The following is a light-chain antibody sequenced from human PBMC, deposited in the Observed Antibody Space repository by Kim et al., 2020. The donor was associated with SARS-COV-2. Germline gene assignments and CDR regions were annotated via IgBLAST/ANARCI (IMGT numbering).Light chain of an antibody. CDR3: SSYASNNIL. CDR2: DVS. V-gene: IGLV2-14*01. J-gene: IGLJ1*01. Sequence: QSALTQPASVSGSPGQSITISCTATTSDVGSFKYVSWYQQHPGKAPKLMIYDVSKRPSGISDRFSGSKSGDTASLTISGLQAEDEADYYCSSYASNNILFGPGTKVTVL. CDR1: TSDVGSFKY.